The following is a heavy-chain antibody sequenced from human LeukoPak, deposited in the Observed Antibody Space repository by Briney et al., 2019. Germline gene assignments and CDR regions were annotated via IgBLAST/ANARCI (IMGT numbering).Heavy chain of an antibody. CDR1: GYTFTGYF. CDR2: INPNSGGT. CDR3: ARDLPEWGNAFDI. D-gene: IGHD1-26*01. Sequence: ASVKVSCKASGYTFTGYFINWVRQAPGQGPEWMGWINPNSGGTKYAQKFQGRVTMTRDTSISTVYMELTRLRSDDTAVYYCARDLPEWGNAFDIWGQGTMVTVSS. J-gene: IGHJ3*02. V-gene: IGHV1-2*02.